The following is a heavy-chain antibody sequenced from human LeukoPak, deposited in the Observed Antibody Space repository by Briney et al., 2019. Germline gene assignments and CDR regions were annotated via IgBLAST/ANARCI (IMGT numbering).Heavy chain of an antibody. CDR3: ARQMATQIKGVEDY. CDR2: INPNSGGT. Sequence: ASVKVSCKASGYTFTGYYMHWVRQAPGQGLEWMGWINPNSGGTNYAQKFQGRVTMTRDTSISTAYMELSRLRSDDTAVYYCARQMATQIKGVEDYWGQGTLVTVSS. CDR1: GYTFTGYY. V-gene: IGHV1-2*02. D-gene: IGHD5-24*01. J-gene: IGHJ4*02.